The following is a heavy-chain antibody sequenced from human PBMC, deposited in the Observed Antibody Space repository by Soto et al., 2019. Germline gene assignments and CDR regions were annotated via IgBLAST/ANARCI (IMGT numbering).Heavy chain of an antibody. D-gene: IGHD3-9*01. CDR1: GYTFTSYG. Sequence: ASVKVSFKASGYTFTSYGISWVRQAPGQGLEWMGWISAYNGNTNYAQKLQGRVTMTTDTSTSTAYMELRSLRSDDTAVYYCARYYDILTGYFAWSNWFDPWGQGTLVTVSS. CDR2: ISAYNGNT. V-gene: IGHV1-18*01. CDR3: ARYYDILTGYFAWSNWFDP. J-gene: IGHJ5*02.